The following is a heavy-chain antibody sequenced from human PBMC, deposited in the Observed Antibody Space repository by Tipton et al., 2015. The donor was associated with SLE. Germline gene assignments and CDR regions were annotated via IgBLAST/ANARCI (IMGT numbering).Heavy chain of an antibody. CDR2: INHSGST. CDR3: ARGGITMFGLVTSDY. Sequence: TLSLTCAIYGGSFSGYYWSWIRQPPGKGLEWIGEINHSGSTNYNPSLKSRVTISVDTSKNQFSLKLSSVTAADTAVYFCARGGITMFGLVTSDYWGQGAMVTVSS. J-gene: IGHJ4*02. CDR1: GGSFSGYY. D-gene: IGHD3-3*01. V-gene: IGHV4-34*01.